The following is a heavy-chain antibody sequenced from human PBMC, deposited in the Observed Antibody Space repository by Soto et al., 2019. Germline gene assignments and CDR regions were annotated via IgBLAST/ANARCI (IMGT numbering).Heavy chain of an antibody. CDR3: ARDAGYSSSWYGDFDY. D-gene: IGHD6-13*01. J-gene: IGHJ4*02. CDR2: INAGNGNT. V-gene: IGHV1-3*01. CDR1: GYTFTSYA. Sequence: ASVKVSCKASGYTFTSYAMHWVRQAPGQRLEWMGWINAGNGNTKYSQKFQGRVTITRDTSASTAYMELSSLRSEDTAVYYCARDAGYSSSWYGDFDYWGQGTLVTVSS.